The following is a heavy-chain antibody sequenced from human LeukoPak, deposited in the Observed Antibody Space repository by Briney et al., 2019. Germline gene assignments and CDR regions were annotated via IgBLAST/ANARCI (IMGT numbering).Heavy chain of an antibody. CDR2: IKQDGSEE. V-gene: IGHV3-7*01. CDR3: ASSSGGSWNDAFDI. CDR1: GFTFSSYW. J-gene: IGHJ3*02. Sequence: GGSLRLSCAASGFTFSSYWMSWVRQAPGKGLEWVANIKQDGSEEYYVDSVKGRFTISRDNAKNSLYLQMNSLRAEDTAVYYCASSSGGSWNDAFDIWGQGTMVTVSS. D-gene: IGHD2-15*01.